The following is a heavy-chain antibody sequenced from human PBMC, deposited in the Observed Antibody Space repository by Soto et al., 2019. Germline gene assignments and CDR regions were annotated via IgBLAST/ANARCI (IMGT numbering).Heavy chain of an antibody. J-gene: IGHJ4*02. V-gene: IGHV3-11*05. D-gene: IGHD3-22*01. CDR1: GFTFSDYY. Sequence: QVQLVESGGGLVKPGGSLRVSCAASGFTFSDYYMSWIRQAPGKGLEWVSYISSSSDYTNYADSVKGRFTISRDNAKNSLYLQMNSLRAEDTAVYYCAREDYYDGSGYYSYWGQGTLVSVSS. CDR3: AREDYYDGSGYYSY. CDR2: ISSSSDYT.